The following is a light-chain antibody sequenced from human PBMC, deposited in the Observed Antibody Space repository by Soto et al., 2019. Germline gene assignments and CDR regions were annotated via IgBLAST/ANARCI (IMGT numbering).Light chain of an antibody. V-gene: IGKV3-20*01. CDR1: QSVGSNY. Sequence: DIVLTQDPGTLSLSPGERATLSCSARQSVGSNYLAWYQQKPAQAPRLLIYGAFSRATGIPDRFSGSGSGTDFTLTITKLEPEDFAVYYCQHHGSTVYTFGQGTKLEIK. J-gene: IGKJ2*01. CDR2: GAF. CDR3: QHHGSTVYT.